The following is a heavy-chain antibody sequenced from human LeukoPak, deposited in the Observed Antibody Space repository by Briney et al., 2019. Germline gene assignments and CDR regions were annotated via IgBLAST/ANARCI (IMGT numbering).Heavy chain of an antibody. V-gene: IGHV4-59*01. D-gene: IGHD3-3*01. CDR2: IYYSGST. J-gene: IGHJ4*02. CDR1: GGSISSYY. CDR3: ATYYGFGYFDY. Sequence: SETLSLTCTVSGGSISSYYWSWIRQPPGRGLEWIGYIYYSGSTNYNPSLKSRVTISVDTSKNQFSLKLSSVTAADTAVYYCATYYGFGYFDYWGQGTLVTVSS.